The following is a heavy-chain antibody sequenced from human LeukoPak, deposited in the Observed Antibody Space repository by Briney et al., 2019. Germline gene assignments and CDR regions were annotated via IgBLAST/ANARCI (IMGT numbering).Heavy chain of an antibody. D-gene: IGHD1-20*01. Sequence: SETLSLTCAVYGGSFSGYYWSWIRQPPGKGLDWIGEINHSGSTNYNPSLKSRVTISVDTSKNQFSLKLSSVTAADTAVYYCARVQGMLLRYNWNFDYWGQGTLVTVSS. CDR3: ARVQGMLLRYNWNFDY. CDR2: INHSGST. V-gene: IGHV4-34*01. CDR1: GGSFSGYY. J-gene: IGHJ4*02.